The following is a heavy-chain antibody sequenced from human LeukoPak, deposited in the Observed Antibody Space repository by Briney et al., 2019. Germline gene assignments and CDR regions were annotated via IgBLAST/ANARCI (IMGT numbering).Heavy chain of an antibody. V-gene: IGHV4-39*01. Sequence: SETLSLTCTASGGSISSSSYYWGWIRQPPGKGLEWIGSIYYSGSTYYNPSLKSRVTISVDTSKNQFSLKLSSVTAADTAVYYCARPMVRGGIDQPDAFDIWGQGTMVTVSS. CDR2: IYYSGST. J-gene: IGHJ3*02. CDR3: ARPMVRGGIDQPDAFDI. CDR1: GGSISSSSYY. D-gene: IGHD3-10*01.